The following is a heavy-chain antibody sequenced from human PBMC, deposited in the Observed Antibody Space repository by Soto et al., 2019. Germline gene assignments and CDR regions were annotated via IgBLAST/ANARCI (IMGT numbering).Heavy chain of an antibody. J-gene: IGHJ4*02. V-gene: IGHV3-30-3*01. D-gene: IGHD2-2*01. Sequence: SLRLSCAASGFTFSSYAMHWVRQAPGKGLEWVAVISYDGSNKYYADSVKGRFTISRDNSKNTLYLQMNSLRAEDTAVYYCARAGIVLVPAGYFDYWGQGTLVTVSS. CDR2: ISYDGSNK. CDR1: GFTFSSYA. CDR3: ARAGIVLVPAGYFDY.